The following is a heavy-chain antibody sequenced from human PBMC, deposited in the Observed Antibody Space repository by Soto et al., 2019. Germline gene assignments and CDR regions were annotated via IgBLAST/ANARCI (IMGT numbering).Heavy chain of an antibody. D-gene: IGHD3-10*01. Sequence: SLRLSCAASGFTFSSYAMHWVRQAPGKGLEWVSVIYSGGGTYYADSVKDRFTISRDISKNTLFLQMNSLRVEDTAVYYCARVDVTVRGLIGYYFDYWGQGTTVTVSS. CDR3: ARVDVTVRGLIGYYFDY. CDR1: GFTFSSYA. CDR2: IYSGGGT. V-gene: IGHV3-66*01. J-gene: IGHJ4*02.